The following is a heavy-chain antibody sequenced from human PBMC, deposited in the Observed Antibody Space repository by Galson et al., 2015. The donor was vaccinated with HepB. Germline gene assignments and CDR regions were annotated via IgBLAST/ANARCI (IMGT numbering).Heavy chain of an antibody. Sequence: SVKVSCKASGGTFSSYAISWVRQAPGQGLEWMGGIIPILGIANYARKFQGRVTITADKSTSTAYMELSSLRSEDTAVYYCARGASLQYGGNTGPYYYYYYMDVWGKGTTVTVSS. J-gene: IGHJ6*03. CDR1: GGTFSSYA. V-gene: IGHV1-69*10. CDR3: ARGASLQYGGNTGPYYYYYYMDV. D-gene: IGHD4-23*01. CDR2: IIPILGIA.